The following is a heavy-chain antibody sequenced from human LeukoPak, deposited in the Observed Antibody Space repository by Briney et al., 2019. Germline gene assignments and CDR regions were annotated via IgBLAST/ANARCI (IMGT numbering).Heavy chain of an antibody. Sequence: GGSLSLSCAASGFTFTTFAMTWVRQAPGMGLEWVPYVSDTGADTYYADSVKGRFTISRDNSKNTLYLQMNSLRAEDTAVYYCTKRGYGDYVRNWFDPWGQGTLVTVSS. CDR3: TKRGYGDYVRNWFDP. V-gene: IGHV3-23*01. J-gene: IGHJ5*02. CDR2: VSDTGADT. CDR1: GFTFTTFA. D-gene: IGHD4-17*01.